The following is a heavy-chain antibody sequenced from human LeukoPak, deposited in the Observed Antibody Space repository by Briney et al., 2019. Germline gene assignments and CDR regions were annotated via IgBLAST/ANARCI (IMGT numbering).Heavy chain of an antibody. Sequence: SETLSLTCAVYGGSFSGYYWSWIRQPPGKGLEWIGEINHSGSTNYNPSLKSRVTISVDTSKNQFSLKLSSVTAADTAVYYCARTDDYGEDTDYWGQGILVTVSS. D-gene: IGHD4-17*01. V-gene: IGHV4-34*01. CDR1: GGSFSGYY. CDR3: ARTDDYGEDTDY. CDR2: INHSGST. J-gene: IGHJ4*02.